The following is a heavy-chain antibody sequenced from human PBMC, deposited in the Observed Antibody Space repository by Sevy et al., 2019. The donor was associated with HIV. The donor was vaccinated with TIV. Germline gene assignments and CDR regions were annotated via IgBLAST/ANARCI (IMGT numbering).Heavy chain of an antibody. V-gene: IGHV3-30*03. Sequence: GGSLRLSCVVSGIIFTSSGMHWVRQAPGKGLEWVAVISYHGRDKFYADSVKGRFTISRDNAKNSLYLQMNTLRAEDTAVYYCARRGPPGIAVAGNAFDIWGQGTMVTVSS. J-gene: IGHJ3*02. CDR1: GIIFTSSG. CDR3: ARRGPPGIAVAGNAFDI. D-gene: IGHD6-19*01. CDR2: ISYHGRDK.